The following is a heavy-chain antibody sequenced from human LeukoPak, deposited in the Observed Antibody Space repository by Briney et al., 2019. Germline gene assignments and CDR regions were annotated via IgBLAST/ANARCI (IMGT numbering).Heavy chain of an antibody. J-gene: IGHJ4*02. D-gene: IGHD6-13*01. V-gene: IGHV4-4*07. CDR3: AREDSSSGWYNYFDN. CDR1: GGSISSYY. Sequence: SETLSLTCTVSGGSISSYYWSWIRQPAGKGLEWIGRVSTTGITDSNPSLKSRVTMSIDTSKNQFSLKLSSVTAADTAVYYCAREDSSSGWYNYFDNWGQGALVTVSS. CDR2: VSTTGIT.